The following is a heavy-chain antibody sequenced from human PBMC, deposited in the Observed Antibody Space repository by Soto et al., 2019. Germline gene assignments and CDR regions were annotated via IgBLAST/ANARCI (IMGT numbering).Heavy chain of an antibody. V-gene: IGHV3-33*01. Sequence: VQLVESGGGVVQPGRSLRLSCAASGFTFSSYGMHWVRQAPGKGLEWVAVIWYDGSNKYYADSVKGRFTISRDNSKNTLYLQMNSLRAEDTAVYYCARDLNSYGDYVPTWFDYWGQGTLVTVSS. CDR1: GFTFSSYG. D-gene: IGHD4-17*01. CDR3: ARDLNSYGDYVPTWFDY. CDR2: IWYDGSNK. J-gene: IGHJ4*02.